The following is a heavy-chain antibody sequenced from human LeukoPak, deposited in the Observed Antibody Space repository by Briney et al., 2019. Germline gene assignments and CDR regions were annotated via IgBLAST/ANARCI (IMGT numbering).Heavy chain of an antibody. V-gene: IGHV3-11*04. J-gene: IGHJ4*02. CDR1: GFTFSDYF. D-gene: IGHD2-21*02. Sequence: GGSLRLSCAASGFTFSDYFMSWIRQGPGKGLEWVSHIDSSGTIYYADSVKGRATISRDNAKNSLYPQMNSLRAEDTAVYYCARPAYCGGNCYYFPDYWGQGTLVTVSS. CDR3: ARPAYCGGNCYYFPDY. CDR2: IDSSGTI.